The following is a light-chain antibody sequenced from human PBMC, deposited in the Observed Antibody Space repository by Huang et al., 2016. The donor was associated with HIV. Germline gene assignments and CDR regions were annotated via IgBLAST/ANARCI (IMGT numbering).Light chain of an antibody. J-gene: IGKJ4*01. CDR3: QQYNDWPPLT. V-gene: IGKV3-15*01. Sequence: EIEMTQSPAILSVSPGERATLSCRASQRVNSDLAWYLQKPGQAPRLLLYGASTRAIGIPAKFNGTGSGTEFSLSISNLQSDDFGVYYCQQYNDWPPLTFGGGTKVEI. CDR2: GAS. CDR1: QRVNSD.